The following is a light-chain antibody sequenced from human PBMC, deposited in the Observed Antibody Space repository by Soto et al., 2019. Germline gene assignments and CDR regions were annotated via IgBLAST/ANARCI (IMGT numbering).Light chain of an antibody. V-gene: IGKV1-17*01. CDR1: QGVSND. J-gene: IGKJ1*01. Sequence: DIQMTQSPSSRSASVGDRVTISCRASQGVSNDLAWYQQKPGKAPKGLIYTASSLHSGVPSRFSASGSGTDFTLTISRLQPEDFATYYCLQYNSHPRTFGQGPKVHIK. CDR2: TAS. CDR3: LQYNSHPRT.